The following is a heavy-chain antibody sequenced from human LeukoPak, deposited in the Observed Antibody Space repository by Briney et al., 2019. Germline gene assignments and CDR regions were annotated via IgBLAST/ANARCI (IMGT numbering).Heavy chain of an antibody. D-gene: IGHD1-26*01. J-gene: IGHJ4*02. CDR1: GFTFSSYA. Sequence: PGGSLRLSCAASGFTFSSYAMSWVRQAPGKGLVWVSRINPDGSVTSYADSVKGRFTISRDNAMNTLYLQMNSLRAEDTAVYYCARVPRGSYSFDYWGQGTLVTVSS. CDR2: INPDGSVT. V-gene: IGHV3-74*01. CDR3: ARVPRGSYSFDY.